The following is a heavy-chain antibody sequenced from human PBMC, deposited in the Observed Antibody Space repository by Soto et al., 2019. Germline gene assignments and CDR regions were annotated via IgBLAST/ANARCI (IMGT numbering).Heavy chain of an antibody. Sequence: ASVKVSCKASGYTFTSYYMHWVLQAPGQGLEWMGWISAYNGNTNYAQKLQGRVTMTTDTSTSTAYMELRSLRSDDTAVYYCARERITMVRDHYYYGMDVWGQGTTVTVSS. J-gene: IGHJ6*02. CDR1: GYTFTSYY. CDR3: ARERITMVRDHYYYGMDV. V-gene: IGHV1-18*04. D-gene: IGHD3-10*01. CDR2: ISAYNGNT.